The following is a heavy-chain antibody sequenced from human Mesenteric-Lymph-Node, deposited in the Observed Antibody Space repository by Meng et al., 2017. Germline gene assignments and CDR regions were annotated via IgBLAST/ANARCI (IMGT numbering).Heavy chain of an antibody. J-gene: IGHJ4*02. Sequence: VQCQEWGEGLLQPSGPLALRCAGCRGSIRSSNWWSWVRQPPGKGLEWIGEIYHSGSTNYNPSLKSRVTISVDKSKNQFSLNLSSVTAADTAVYYCARVGQWLPIDYWGQGTLVTVSS. V-gene: IGHV4-4*02. CDR1: RGSIRSSNW. CDR3: ARVGQWLPIDY. CDR2: IYHSGST. D-gene: IGHD6-19*01.